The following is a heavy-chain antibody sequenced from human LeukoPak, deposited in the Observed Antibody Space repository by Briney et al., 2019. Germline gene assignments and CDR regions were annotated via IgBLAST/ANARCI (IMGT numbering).Heavy chain of an antibody. CDR1: GYTLTELS. CDR3: ATVRALGALGYYYYGMDV. Sequence: ASVKDSCKVSGYTLTELSMHWVRQAPGKGLEWMGGFDPEDGETIYAQKFQGRVTMTEDTSTDTAYMELSSLRSEDTAVYYCATVRALGALGYYYYGMDVWGQGTTVTVSS. D-gene: IGHD3-10*01. J-gene: IGHJ6*02. V-gene: IGHV1-24*01. CDR2: FDPEDGET.